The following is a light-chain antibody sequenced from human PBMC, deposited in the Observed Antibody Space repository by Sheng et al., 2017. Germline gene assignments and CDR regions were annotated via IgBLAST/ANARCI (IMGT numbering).Light chain of an antibody. V-gene: IGLV2-23*02. J-gene: IGLJ3*02. CDR3: CSYAGSSTWV. Sequence: QSALTQPASVSGSPGQSITISCTGTSSDVGSYNLVSWYQQHPGKAPKLMIYDVSKRPSGVSNRFSGSKSGNTASLTISGLQAEDEADYYCCSYAGSSTWVFGGGTRL. CDR1: SSDVGSYNL. CDR2: DVS.